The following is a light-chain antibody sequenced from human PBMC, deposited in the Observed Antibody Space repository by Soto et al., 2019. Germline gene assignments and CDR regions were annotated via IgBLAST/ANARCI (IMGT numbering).Light chain of an antibody. Sequence: DIQMTQSPSSLSASVGDRVTITCRASQSISTSLCWFQQKPGRARKLLISDASTLQSGVPSRFSGSGFGTDFTLTISSLQPEDFAAYYCLQTYTVPRTFGQGTNLDIK. J-gene: IGKJ2*01. CDR3: LQTYTVPRT. CDR1: QSISTS. V-gene: IGKV1-39*01. CDR2: DAS.